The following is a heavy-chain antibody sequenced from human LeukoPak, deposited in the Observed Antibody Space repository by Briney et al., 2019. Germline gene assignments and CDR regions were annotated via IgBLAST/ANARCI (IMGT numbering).Heavy chain of an antibody. CDR1: GFTFSSYD. CDR3: AQSGVGAMVASCFDN. V-gene: IGHV3-30*18. J-gene: IGHJ4*02. D-gene: IGHD5-18*01. Sequence: PGRSLRPSCAASGFTFSSYDMHWVRQAPGKGREGVGVILDDGSKKYYADSVKGRFTISRDNSKNTLDLQMNSLRVADTAVYYCAQSGVGAMVASCFDNWGQGTLVTVSS. CDR2: ILDDGSKK.